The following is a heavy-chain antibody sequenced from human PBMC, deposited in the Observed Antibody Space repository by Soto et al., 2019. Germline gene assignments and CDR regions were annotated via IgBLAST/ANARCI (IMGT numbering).Heavy chain of an antibody. V-gene: IGHV1-18*01. D-gene: IGHD6-13*01. CDR2: VNTYNGNP. CDR3: ARDSLYSTSWERFEF. Sequence: QVQLVQSGGELKKPGASVKVSCKDAGYTFTNYAISWLRQAPGRGLEWMGWVNTYNGNPHYSHSVQVRVPMTTDTSTGTADMELSSLKSEASAIYYGARDSLYSTSWERFEFWGLGSVVSVPS. CDR1: GYTFTNYA. J-gene: IGHJ4*02.